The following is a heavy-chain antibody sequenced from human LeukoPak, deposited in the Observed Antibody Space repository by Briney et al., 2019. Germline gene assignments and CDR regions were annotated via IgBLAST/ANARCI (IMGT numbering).Heavy chain of an antibody. CDR3: ARDLAAVRAFDI. J-gene: IGHJ3*02. D-gene: IGHD6-25*01. CDR1: GGTFSSYA. CDR2: IIPIFGTA. V-gene: IGHV1-69*06. Sequence: ASVKVSCKASGGTFSSYAISWVRQAPGQGLEWMGGIIPIFGTANYAQKFQGRVTITADKSTSTAYMELSSLRSEDTAVYYCARDLAAVRAFDIWGQGTMVTVSS.